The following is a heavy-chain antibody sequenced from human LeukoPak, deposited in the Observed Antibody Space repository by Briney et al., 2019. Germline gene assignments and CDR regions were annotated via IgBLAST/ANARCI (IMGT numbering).Heavy chain of an antibody. CDR2: ISSIGSTI. CDR1: GFTFSRYE. CDR3: ARDPPVDYYDSSGMLPEYFQH. J-gene: IGHJ1*01. V-gene: IGHV3-48*03. D-gene: IGHD3-22*01. Sequence: GGSLRLSCAPSGFTFSRYEMNGVRQAPGKGLEWVSYISSIGSTIYYADSVKGRFTTSRDNAKNSLYLQMNSLRAEDTAVYYCARDPPVDYYDSSGMLPEYFQHWGQGTLVTVSS.